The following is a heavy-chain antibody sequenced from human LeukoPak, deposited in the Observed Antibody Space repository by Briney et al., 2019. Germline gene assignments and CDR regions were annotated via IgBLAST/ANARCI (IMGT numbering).Heavy chain of an antibody. D-gene: IGHD3-22*01. CDR3: ARDRDRRNGYYPGMDV. CDR2: ISGSGGST. V-gene: IGHV3-23*01. J-gene: IGHJ6*02. CDR1: GFTFSSYA. Sequence: GGSLRLSCAASGFTFSSYAMSWVRQAPGKGLEWVSAISGSGGSTYYADSVKGRFTISRDNSKNTLYLQMNNLRGEDTAVYYCARDRDRRNGYYPGMDVWGQGTTVTVSS.